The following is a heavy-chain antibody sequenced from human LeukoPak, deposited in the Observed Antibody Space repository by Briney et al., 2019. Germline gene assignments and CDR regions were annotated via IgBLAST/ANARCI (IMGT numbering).Heavy chain of an antibody. V-gene: IGHV3-11*01. Sequence: GGSLRLSCAASGFTFSDYYMSWIRQAPGKGLEWVSYISSSGSIIYYADSVKGRFTISRDNAKNSLYLQMNSLRAEDTAVYYCARGWELTPVAFDIWGQGTMVTVSS. D-gene: IGHD1-26*01. J-gene: IGHJ3*02. CDR3: ARGWELTPVAFDI. CDR2: ISSSGSII. CDR1: GFTFSDYY.